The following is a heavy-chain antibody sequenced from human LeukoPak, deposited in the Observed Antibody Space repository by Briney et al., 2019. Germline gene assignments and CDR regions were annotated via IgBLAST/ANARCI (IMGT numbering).Heavy chain of an antibody. CDR2: ISGSGGST. CDR1: GFTFSSYA. CDR3: AKSTSRGSSGYYYEWTPFDY. V-gene: IGHV3-23*01. J-gene: IGHJ4*02. Sequence: GGSLRLSCAASGFTFSSYAMSWVRQAPGKGLEWVSAISGSGGSTYYADSVKGRFTISRDNSKTTLSLQMNSLRAEDTAVYYCAKSTSRGSSGYYYEWTPFDYWGQGTLVTVSS. D-gene: IGHD3-22*01.